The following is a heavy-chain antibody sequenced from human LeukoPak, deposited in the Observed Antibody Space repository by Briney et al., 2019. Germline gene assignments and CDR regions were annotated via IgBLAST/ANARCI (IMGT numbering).Heavy chain of an antibody. J-gene: IGHJ4*02. CDR1: GYSFTSYW. V-gene: IGHV5-51*01. Sequence: GESLKISCKGSGYSFTSYWIGWVRQMPGKGLKWMGIIYPGDSDTRYSPSFQGQVTISADKSISTAYLQWSSLKASDTAMYYCARRGKATYYYDSSGYRGPGDYWGQGTLVTVSS. D-gene: IGHD3-22*01. CDR3: ARRGKATYYYDSSGYRGPGDY. CDR2: IYPGDSDT.